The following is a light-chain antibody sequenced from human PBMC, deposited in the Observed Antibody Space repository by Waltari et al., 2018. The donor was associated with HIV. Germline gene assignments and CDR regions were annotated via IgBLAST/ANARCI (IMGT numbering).Light chain of an antibody. CDR3: SSYGDSLRVL. CDR1: SSDIGAYDF. Sequence: QSALTQPPSASGSLGQSLTISCTGSSSDIGAYDFVSWFQQHPHSAPKLLLYEVTRRPSTVSARFSGSRSGNTAFLTVAGLQPDDEATYFCSSYGDSLRVLFGGGTNVTVL. V-gene: IGLV2-8*01. CDR2: EVT. J-gene: IGLJ3*02.